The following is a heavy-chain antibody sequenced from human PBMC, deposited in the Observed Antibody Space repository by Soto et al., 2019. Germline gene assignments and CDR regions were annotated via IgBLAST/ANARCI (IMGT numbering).Heavy chain of an antibody. J-gene: IGHJ5*02. CDR1: GGSISSYY. D-gene: IGHD2-2*01. Sequence: SETLSLTCTVSGGSISSYYWSWIRQPPGKGLEWIGYIYYSGSTNYNPSLKSRVTISVDTSKYQFSLKLSSVTAADTAVYYCAREGRVVGPWGQGTLVTVSS. V-gene: IGHV4-59*01. CDR2: IYYSGST. CDR3: AREGRVVGP.